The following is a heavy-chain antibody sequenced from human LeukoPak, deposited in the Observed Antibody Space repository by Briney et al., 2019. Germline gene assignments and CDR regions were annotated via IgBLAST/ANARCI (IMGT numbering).Heavy chain of an antibody. J-gene: IGHJ4*02. CDR2: ISAYNGNT. CDR1: GYTFTSYG. Sequence: ASVKVSCKASGYTFTSYGISWVRQAPGQGLEWMGWISAYNGNTNYAQELQGRVTMTTDTSTSTAYMELRSLRSDDTAVYYCARDSEMATIGVYWGQGTLVTVSS. CDR3: ARDSEMATIGVY. V-gene: IGHV1-18*01. D-gene: IGHD5-24*01.